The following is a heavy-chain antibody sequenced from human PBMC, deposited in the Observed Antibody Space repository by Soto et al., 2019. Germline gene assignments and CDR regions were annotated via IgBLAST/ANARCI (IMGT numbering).Heavy chain of an antibody. CDR1: GFTFSTSS. J-gene: IGHJ4*02. D-gene: IGHD3-16*01. CDR3: ARGGRFTFGFDY. V-gene: IGHV3-23*01. Sequence: VHLLESGGGLVQPGGSLRLSCAASGFTFSTSSMSWVRQAPGKGLEWVSAISGESGAIYYAASVKGRFTISRDNSRDTLYLQMNSLRAEDTALYFCARGGRFTFGFDYWGQGTLISVSS. CDR2: ISGESGAI.